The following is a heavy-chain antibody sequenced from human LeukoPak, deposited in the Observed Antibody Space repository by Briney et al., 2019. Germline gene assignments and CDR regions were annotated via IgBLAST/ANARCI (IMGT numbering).Heavy chain of an antibody. D-gene: IGHD6-6*01. CDR3: ARGDGIAARPNPSAFDY. V-gene: IGHV1-18*01. CDR1: GYTFTSYG. CDR2: ISAYNGNT. J-gene: IGHJ4*02. Sequence: ASVKVSCKASGYTFTSYGISWVRQAPGQGLEWMGWISAYNGNTNYAQKLQGRVTMTTDTSTSTAYMELRSLRSDDTAVYYCARGDGIAARPNPSAFDYWGQGTLVTVSS.